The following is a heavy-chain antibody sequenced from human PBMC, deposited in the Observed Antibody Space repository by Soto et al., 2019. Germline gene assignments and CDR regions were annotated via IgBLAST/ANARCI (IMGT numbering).Heavy chain of an antibody. CDR3: ARVAAALGNDY. J-gene: IGHJ4*02. V-gene: IGHV1-8*01. D-gene: IGHD2-2*01. CDR1: GYTFTSYD. CDR2: MNPNSGNT. Sequence: QVQLVQSGAEVKKPGASVKVSCKASGYTFTSYDINWVRQATGQGLEWMGWMNPNSGNTGYAQKFQGRVTMTRNTTITTAYMESSSLSSQDTALHFCARVAAALGNDYWGQGTMVTVSS.